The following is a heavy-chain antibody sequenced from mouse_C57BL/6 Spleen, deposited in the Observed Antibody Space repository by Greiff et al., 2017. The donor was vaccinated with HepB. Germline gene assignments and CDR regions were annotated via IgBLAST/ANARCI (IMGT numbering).Heavy chain of an antibody. Sequence: VQLKESGPELVKPGASVKISCKASGYSFTGYYMNWVKQSPEKSLEWIGEINPSTGGTTYNQKFKAKATLTVDKSSSTAYMQLKSLTSEDSAVYYCARSRGGSSDYWGQGTTLTVSS. CDR3: ARSRGGSSDY. CDR1: GYSFTGYY. CDR2: INPSTGGT. V-gene: IGHV1-42*01. J-gene: IGHJ2*01.